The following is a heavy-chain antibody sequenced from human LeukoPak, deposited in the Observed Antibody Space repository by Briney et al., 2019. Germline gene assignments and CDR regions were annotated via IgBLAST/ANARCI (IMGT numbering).Heavy chain of an antibody. CDR1: GFTFSSYG. D-gene: IGHD3-10*01. CDR3: ARVELLWFGELSDNYFDY. J-gene: IGHJ4*02. V-gene: IGHV3-21*01. Sequence: GGSLRLSCAASGFTFSSYGLSWVRQAPGKGLEWVSSISSGSTYISYADSLKGRFTISRDNAKNSLYLQMNSLRAEDTAVYYCARVELLWFGELSDNYFDYWGQGTLVTVSS. CDR2: ISSGSTYI.